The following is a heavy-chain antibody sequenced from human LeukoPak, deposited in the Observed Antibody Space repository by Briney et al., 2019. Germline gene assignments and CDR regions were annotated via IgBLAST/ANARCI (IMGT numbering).Heavy chain of an antibody. CDR1: GFTFSSYA. J-gene: IGHJ3*02. V-gene: IGHV3-7*03. D-gene: IGHD6-25*01. CDR3: ARETWRRAFDI. Sequence: GGSLRLSCAASGFTFSSYAMHWVRQAPGKGLEWVANINQGGGDKNHVDSVKGRFTISRDNTKNSLYLQMNSLRAEDTAVYYCARETWRRAFDIWGQGTMVTVSS. CDR2: INQGGGDK.